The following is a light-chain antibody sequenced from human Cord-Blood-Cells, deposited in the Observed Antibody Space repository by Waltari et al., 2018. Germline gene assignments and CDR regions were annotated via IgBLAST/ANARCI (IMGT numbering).Light chain of an antibody. V-gene: IGKV1-27*01. J-gene: IGKJ3*01. CDR2: AAS. CDR1: QAISNY. Sequence: DIHMTQSPSSLSASVGDRVTITCRASQAISNYLAWYQQKPGKVTKLLIYAASTLQPRVTHQFSGSASGVDFTITISSLQPEDVATHYCQKNNSTAFTFGPRKKVDSK. CDR3: QKNNSTAFT.